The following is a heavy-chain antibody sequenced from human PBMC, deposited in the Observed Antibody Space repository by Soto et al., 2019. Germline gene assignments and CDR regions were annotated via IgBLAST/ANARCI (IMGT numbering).Heavy chain of an antibody. CDR1: GFTFSTYW. Sequence: PGGSLRLSCAASGFTFSTYWMSWVRRAPGKGLEWVANIKPDGSEKWYVDYVKGRFTISRDNTKNSLYLQVNSLRVDDTAVYYCAKAISDYYAPSDYWGQGTQVTVSS. CDR3: AKAISDYYAPSDY. CDR2: IKPDGSEK. J-gene: IGHJ4*02. D-gene: IGHD3-22*01. V-gene: IGHV3-7*05.